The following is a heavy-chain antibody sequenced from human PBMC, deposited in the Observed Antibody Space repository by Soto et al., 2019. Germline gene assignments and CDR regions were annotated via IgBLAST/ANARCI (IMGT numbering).Heavy chain of an antibody. CDR1: GFTFSDYA. CDR3: AKGGRQWLVTSDFNY. J-gene: IGHJ4*02. Sequence: VQLVESGGGVVQPGRSLRLSCAASGFTFSDYAMHWVRQAPGKGLEWVAVVSHDGRKTHYADSVQGRFTISRDSSKNTVSLEMTSLRAEDTAVYYCAKGGRQWLVTSDFNYWGQGALVTVSS. V-gene: IGHV3-30*18. D-gene: IGHD6-19*01. CDR2: VSHDGRKT.